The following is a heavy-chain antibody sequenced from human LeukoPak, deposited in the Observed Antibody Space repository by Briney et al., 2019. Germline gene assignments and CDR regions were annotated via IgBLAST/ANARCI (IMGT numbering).Heavy chain of an antibody. D-gene: IGHD2-2*01. CDR2: IYPGDFNT. J-gene: IGHJ6*02. V-gene: IGHV5-51*01. Sequence: GESLKISCKASGFSISTYWIGWVRQMPGKGLEWMGIIYPGDFNTRYSPSLQGQITISADKSVNTASLQWSSLKASDTAMYYCARHEYHYYYYGMDVWGQGTTVTVSS. CDR1: GFSISTYW. CDR3: ARHEYHYYYYGMDV.